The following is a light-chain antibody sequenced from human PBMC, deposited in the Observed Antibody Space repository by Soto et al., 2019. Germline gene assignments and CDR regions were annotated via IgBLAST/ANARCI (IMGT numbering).Light chain of an antibody. Sequence: DIVLTQSPGSLSLSPGERATLSCRASQSVSSTFFAWYQQKPGQAPRLLIYGASSRATGIPDRFSGSGSGKGITLTISRLETEDFAVYYCQQYASSLTVGQGTKVDIK. J-gene: IGKJ1*01. V-gene: IGKV3-20*01. CDR2: GAS. CDR1: QSVSSTF. CDR3: QQYASSLT.